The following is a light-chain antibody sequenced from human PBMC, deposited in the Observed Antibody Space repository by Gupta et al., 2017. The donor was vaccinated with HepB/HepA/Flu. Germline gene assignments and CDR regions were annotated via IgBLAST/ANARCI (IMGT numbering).Light chain of an antibody. CDR1: QSLVYSDGNTY. Sequence: DVVMTQSPLSLPVTLGQPASISCRSSQSLVYSDGNTYLDWYQQRPGQSPRRLIYQVSNRDSGVPDRFSGSGSGTDFTLKISRVEADDVGVYYCMQGTYWPRTFGQGTKVEIK. CDR3: MQGTYWPRT. V-gene: IGKV2-30*01. J-gene: IGKJ1*01. CDR2: QVS.